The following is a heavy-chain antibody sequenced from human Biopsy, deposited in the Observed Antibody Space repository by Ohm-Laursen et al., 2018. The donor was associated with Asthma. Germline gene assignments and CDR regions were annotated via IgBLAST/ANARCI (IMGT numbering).Heavy chain of an antibody. CDR3: ARRGITGTTLDY. Sequence: ESSVKVSCKASGYTFTSYYMHWVRQAPGQGLEWMGIINPSGGSTGYAQKFQGRVTMTRDTSTSTVYMELSSLRSEDTAVYYCARRGITGTTLDYWGQGTLVTVSS. J-gene: IGHJ4*02. D-gene: IGHD1-7*01. V-gene: IGHV1-46*01. CDR2: INPSGGST. CDR1: GYTFTSYY.